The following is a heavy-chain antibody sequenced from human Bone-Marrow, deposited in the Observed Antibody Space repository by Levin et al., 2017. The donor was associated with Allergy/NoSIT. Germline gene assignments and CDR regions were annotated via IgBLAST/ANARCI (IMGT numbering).Heavy chain of an antibody. D-gene: IGHD2-2*01. CDR2: IYTSGST. CDR3: AREGSCSSTSCLPSNWFDP. CDR1: GGSISSGSYY. V-gene: IGHV4-61*02. J-gene: IGHJ5*02. Sequence: SETLSLTCTVSGGSISSGSYYWSWIRQPAGKGLEWIGRIYTSGSTNYNPSLKSRVTISVDTSKNQFSLKLSSVTAADTAVYYCAREGSCSSTSCLPSNWFDPWGQGTLVTVSS.